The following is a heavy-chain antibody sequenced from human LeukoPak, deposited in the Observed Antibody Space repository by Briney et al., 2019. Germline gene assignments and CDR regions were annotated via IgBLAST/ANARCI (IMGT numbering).Heavy chain of an antibody. CDR2: ISGSGGGT. CDR1: GFTFSSYA. D-gene: IGHD3-3*01. Sequence: GGSLRLSCAASGFTFSSYAMSWVRQAPGKGLEWVSAISGSGGGTYYADSVKGRFTISRDNSKNTLYLQMNSLRAEDTAVYYCAKDADLGYDFWSGYFSFDYWGQGTPVTVSS. J-gene: IGHJ4*02. V-gene: IGHV3-23*01. CDR3: AKDADLGYDFWSGYFSFDY.